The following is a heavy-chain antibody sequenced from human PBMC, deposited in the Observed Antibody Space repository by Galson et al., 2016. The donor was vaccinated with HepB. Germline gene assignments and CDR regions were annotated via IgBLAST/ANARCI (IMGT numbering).Heavy chain of an antibody. CDR3: TAGGDY. J-gene: IGHJ4*02. V-gene: IGHV3-7*01. D-gene: IGHD6-25*01. CDR1: GFSFSEYW. Sequence: SLRLSCAASGFSFSEYWMSWVRQAPGKGLEWVAHIKKDGSEKYYVESVKGRFTISRDNAKNSLYLQMNSLRGEDTAVYHCTAGGDYWGQGNLVTVSS. CDR2: IKKDGSEK.